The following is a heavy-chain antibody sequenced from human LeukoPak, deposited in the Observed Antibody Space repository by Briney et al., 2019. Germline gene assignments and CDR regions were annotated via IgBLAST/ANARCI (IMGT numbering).Heavy chain of an antibody. CDR3: ARATGAGLGYTFDY. D-gene: IGHD3/OR15-3a*01. CDR2: MNPNSGNT. V-gene: IGHV1-8*03. CDR1: GYTFTSYD. J-gene: IGHJ4*02. Sequence: ASVKVSCKASGYTFTSYDINWVRQATGQGLEWMGWMNPNSGNTGYAQKFQGRVTITRNTSISTAYMELSSLRSGDTAVYYCARATGAGLGYTFDYWGQGTLVTVSS.